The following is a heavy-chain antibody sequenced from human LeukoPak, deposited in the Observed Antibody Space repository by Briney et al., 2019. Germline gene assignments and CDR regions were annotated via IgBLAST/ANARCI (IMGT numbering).Heavy chain of an antibody. Sequence: GGSLRLSCAASGFTVSSNYMSWVRQAPGKGLEWVSVIYSGGSTYYADSVKGRFTISRDNSKNTLYLQMNSLRAEDTAVYYCARFDGYYYYGMDVWGQGTTVTVSS. V-gene: IGHV3-53*01. CDR1: GFTVSSNY. CDR3: ARFDGYYYYGMDV. J-gene: IGHJ6*02. CDR2: IYSGGST.